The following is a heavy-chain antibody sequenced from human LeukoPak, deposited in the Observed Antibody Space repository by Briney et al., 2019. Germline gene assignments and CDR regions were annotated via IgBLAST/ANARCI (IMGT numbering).Heavy chain of an antibody. CDR2: ISYDGSNK. J-gene: IGHJ6*02. CDR3: ARDGRGHYYYYYGMDV. D-gene: IGHD2-21*02. Sequence: SVRLSCAASGFTFSSYAMQGVRQAPGRGLEGVTVISYDGSNKYYADSVKGRFTISRDNSKNTLYLQMNSLRAEDTAVYFCARDGRGHYYYYYGMDVWGQGTTVTVSS. CDR1: GFTFSSYA. V-gene: IGHV3-30-3*01.